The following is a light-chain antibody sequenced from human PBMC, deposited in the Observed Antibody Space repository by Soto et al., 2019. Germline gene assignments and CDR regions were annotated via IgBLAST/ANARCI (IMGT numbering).Light chain of an antibody. CDR2: DAS. CDR1: QSVSSY. V-gene: IGKV3-11*01. CDR3: QQYNKWPQT. J-gene: IGKJ1*01. Sequence: EIVLTQSPATLSFSPGERATLSCRASQSVSSYLAWYQQKPGQAPRLLIYDASNRATGIPARFSGSGSGTDFTLTISSLEPEDFAVYYCQQYNKWPQTFGQGTKVDIK.